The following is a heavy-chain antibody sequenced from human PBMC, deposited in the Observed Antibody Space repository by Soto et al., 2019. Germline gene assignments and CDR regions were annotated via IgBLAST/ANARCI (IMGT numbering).Heavy chain of an antibody. CDR3: TSSSGSKYDY. D-gene: IGHD1-26*01. Sequence: QVQLVESGGGLVRPGGSLRLSCAASGFTFSDYYMSWIRQAPGKGLEWVSYISSSSSYTNYADSVKGRFTISRDNAKNSLYLQMNSLRAEDTAVYYCTSSSGSKYDYWGQGTLVTVSS. CDR2: ISSSSSYT. V-gene: IGHV3-11*05. J-gene: IGHJ4*02. CDR1: GFTFSDYY.